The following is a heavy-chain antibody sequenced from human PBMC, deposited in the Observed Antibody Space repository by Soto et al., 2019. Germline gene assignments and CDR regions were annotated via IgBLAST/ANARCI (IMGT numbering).Heavy chain of an antibody. V-gene: IGHV3-23*01. J-gene: IGHJ4*02. CDR2: ISGSGGST. D-gene: IGHD1-26*01. Sequence: PGGSLRLSCAASGFTFSSYAMSWVRQAPGKGLEWVSAISGSGGSTYYADSVKGRFTISRDNSKNMAYLQMNSLKTEDTAVYYCTRQSGWSFFEYWGQGALVTVSS. CDR3: TRQSGWSFFEY. CDR1: GFTFSSYA.